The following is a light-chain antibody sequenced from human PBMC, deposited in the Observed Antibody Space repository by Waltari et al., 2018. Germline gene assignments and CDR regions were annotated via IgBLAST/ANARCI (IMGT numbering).Light chain of an antibody. CDR1: QSISKY. CDR2: HAS. Sequence: EIVSTQSPDTLSLSPGERATLSCRASQSISKYLAWYQQQPGQAPRLLIYHASSRAAGIPDRFSGSGSGKDFRLRFSRREPEDFSVYYCQHYESLPVTFGQGTRVEIK. CDR3: QHYESLPVT. J-gene: IGKJ1*01. V-gene: IGKV3-20*01.